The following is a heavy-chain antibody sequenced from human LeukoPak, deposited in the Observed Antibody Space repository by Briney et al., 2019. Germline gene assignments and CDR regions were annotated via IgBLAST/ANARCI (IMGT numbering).Heavy chain of an antibody. J-gene: IGHJ4*02. CDR3: ARNTEDYFDY. Sequence: GESLKISCKGSGYSFTSYWIGWARQMPGKGLEWMGIIYPGDSDTRYSPSFQGQVTISADKSISTAYLQWNSLKASDTAVYYCARNTEDYFDYWGQGTLVTVSS. CDR1: GYSFTSYW. V-gene: IGHV5-51*01. CDR2: IYPGDSDT.